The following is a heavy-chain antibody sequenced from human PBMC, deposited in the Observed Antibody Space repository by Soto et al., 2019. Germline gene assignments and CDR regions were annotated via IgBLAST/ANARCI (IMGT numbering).Heavy chain of an antibody. Sequence: ASVKVSCKASGYTFTGYYMHWVRQAPGQGLEWMGWINPNSGGTNYAQKFQGWVTMTRDTSISTAYMELSRLRSDDTAVYYCARDLPVPAAHILGAGNYCYYYGMDVWGPGTTLTVSS. CDR2: INPNSGGT. CDR1: GYTFTGYY. D-gene: IGHD2-2*01. CDR3: ARDLPVPAAHILGAGNYCYYYGMDV. J-gene: IGHJ6*02. V-gene: IGHV1-2*04.